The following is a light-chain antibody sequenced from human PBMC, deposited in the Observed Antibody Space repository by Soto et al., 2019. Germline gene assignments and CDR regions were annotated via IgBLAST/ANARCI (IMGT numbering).Light chain of an antibody. J-gene: IGKJ3*01. V-gene: IGKV1-39*01. CDR2: GGS. Sequence: DIQMTQSPSSLSASVGDRVTITCRASQSITNYLNWYQQKPGKAPKLLIYGGSTLEGGVPARFSGSGSGTDFTLTISSLQPEDFATYYCHQTYSTPPSTFGPGTKVDIK. CDR1: QSITNY. CDR3: HQTYSTPPST.